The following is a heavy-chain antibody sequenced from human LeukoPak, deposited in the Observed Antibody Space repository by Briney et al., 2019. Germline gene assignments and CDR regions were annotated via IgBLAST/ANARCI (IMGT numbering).Heavy chain of an antibody. CDR3: ARHLKWGGGLDY. CDR1: GGSISSYF. D-gene: IGHD3-3*01. V-gene: IGHV4-59*08. CDR2: IYTSGST. J-gene: IGHJ4*02. Sequence: SETLSLTCTVSGGSISSYFWGWIRQPPGKGLEWIAYIYTSGSTNYSPSLKSRVTISLDTSKNQFSLKLSSVTAADTAVYYCARHLKWGGGLDYWGQGTLVAVSS.